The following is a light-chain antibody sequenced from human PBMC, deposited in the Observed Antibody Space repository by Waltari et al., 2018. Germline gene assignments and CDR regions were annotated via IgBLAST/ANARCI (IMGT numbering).Light chain of an antibody. V-gene: IGLV2-18*02. J-gene: IGLJ3*02. CDR1: SSDIGSYKT. CDR3: NSFTSSNTWV. CDR2: EVT. Sequence: ALTQPPSVSGSPGQSVTISCTGTSSDIGSYKTVSWYQQSPGTAPKLMIYEVTNRPSGVPDRFSGSKSANTASLTISGLQVEDEADYYCNSFTSSNTWVFGGGTRLTVL.